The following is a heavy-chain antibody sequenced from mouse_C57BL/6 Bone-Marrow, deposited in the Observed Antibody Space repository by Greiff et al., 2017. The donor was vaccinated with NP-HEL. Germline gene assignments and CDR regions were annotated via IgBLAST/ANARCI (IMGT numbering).Heavy chain of an antibody. V-gene: IGHV5-16*01. CDR2: INYDGSST. CDR3: AREINFWYFDV. J-gene: IGHJ1*03. CDR1: GFTFSDYY. Sequence: DVKLVESEGGLVQPGSSMKLSCTASGFTFSDYYMAWVRQVPEKGLEWVANINYDGSSTYYLDSLKSRFIISRDNAKNILYLQMSSLKSEDTATYYCAREINFWYFDVWGTGTTVTVSS.